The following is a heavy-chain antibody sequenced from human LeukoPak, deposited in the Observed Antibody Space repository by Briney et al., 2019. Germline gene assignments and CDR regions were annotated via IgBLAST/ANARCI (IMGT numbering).Heavy chain of an antibody. D-gene: IGHD5-12*01. J-gene: IGHJ3*02. CDR3: ARGLWLSLGAFDI. Sequence: SETLSLTCAVYGGSFSGYYWSWIRQPPGKGLEWIGEINHSGSTNYNPSLKSRVTISVDTSKNQFSLKLSSVTAADTAVYYCARGLWLSLGAFDIWDQGTMVTVSS. CDR1: GGSFSGYY. CDR2: INHSGST. V-gene: IGHV4-34*01.